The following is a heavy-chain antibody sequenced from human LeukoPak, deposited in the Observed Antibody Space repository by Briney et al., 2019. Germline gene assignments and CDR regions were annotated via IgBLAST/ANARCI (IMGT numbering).Heavy chain of an antibody. J-gene: IGHJ4*02. V-gene: IGHV4-39*01. CDR1: GGSISSSSYY. D-gene: IGHD3-3*01. Sequence: SETLSLTCTVSGGSISSSSYYWGWIRQPPGKGLEWIGSIYYSGSTYYNPSLKSRVTISVDTSKNQFSLKLSSVTAADTAVYYCASSHYDLWSGYSFDYWGQGTLVTVSS. CDR3: ASSHYDLWSGYSFDY. CDR2: IYYSGST.